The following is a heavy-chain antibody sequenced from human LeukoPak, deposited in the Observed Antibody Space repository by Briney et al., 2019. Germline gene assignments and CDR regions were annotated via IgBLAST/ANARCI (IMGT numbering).Heavy chain of an antibody. Sequence: PGRSLRLSCAASGFTFRNYAMTWVRQAPGKGLEWVSTINGGGTRTYYADSVKGRFTISRDNSKNTLYLQMDSLRAEDTAVYYCGGGDSYYDFLVSPWGQGTRVTVSS. J-gene: IGHJ4*03. D-gene: IGHD3-3*01. CDR1: GFTFRNYA. V-gene: IGHV3-23*01. CDR2: INGGGTRT. CDR3: GGGDSYYDFLVSP.